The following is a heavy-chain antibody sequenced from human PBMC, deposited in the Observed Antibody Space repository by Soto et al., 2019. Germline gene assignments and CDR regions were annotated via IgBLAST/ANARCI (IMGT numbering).Heavy chain of an antibody. CDR3: ARARMVRGVIYYYGMDV. CDR1: GGSISSGGNY. Sequence: QVQLQESGPGLVKSSQTLSLTCTVSGGSISSGGNYWSWIRQHPGKGLEWIGSIYHSGSTYYISSIKSRVNISVDTSKNQFSLKLNSVTAAETAVYYCARARMVRGVIYYYGMDVWGQGTTVTVSS. CDR2: IYHSGST. J-gene: IGHJ6*02. V-gene: IGHV4-31*03. D-gene: IGHD3-10*01.